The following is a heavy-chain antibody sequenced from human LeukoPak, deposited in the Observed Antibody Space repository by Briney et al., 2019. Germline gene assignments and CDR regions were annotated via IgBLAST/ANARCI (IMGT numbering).Heavy chain of an antibody. CDR2: TRSKTNGYTT. CDR3: ARDSGYGHAY. V-gene: IGHV3-72*01. Sequence: QPGGSLRLSCAASGFTFRHHCMDWVRQAPGKGLEWVGRTRSKTNGYTTEYAASVKGRFTISRDDSKNSLYLQMNSLKTEDTAVYYCARDSGYGHAYWGQGTLVTVSS. D-gene: IGHD5-12*01. CDR1: GFTFRHHC. J-gene: IGHJ4*02.